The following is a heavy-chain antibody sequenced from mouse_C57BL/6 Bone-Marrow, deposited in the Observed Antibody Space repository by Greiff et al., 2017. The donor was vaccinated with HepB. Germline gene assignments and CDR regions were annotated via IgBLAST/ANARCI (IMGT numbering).Heavy chain of an antibody. D-gene: IGHD2-3*01. V-gene: IGHV1-22*01. CDR1: GYTFTDYN. J-gene: IGHJ4*01. CDR2: INPNNGGT. Sequence: EVQLQQSGPELVKPGASVKMSCKASGYTFTDYNMHWVKQSHGKSLEWIGYINPNNGGTSYNQKFKGKATLTVNKSSSTAYMELRSLTSEDSAVYYCARWWGDGYFYAMDYWGQGTSVTVSS. CDR3: ARWWGDGYFYAMDY.